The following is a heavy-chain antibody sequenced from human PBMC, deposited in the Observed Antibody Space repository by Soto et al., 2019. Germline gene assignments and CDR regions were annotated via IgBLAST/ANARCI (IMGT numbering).Heavy chain of an antibody. D-gene: IGHD6-19*01. CDR2: MSHDGSHK. V-gene: IGHV3-30*03. CDR1: GFTFSTDG. Sequence: QVQLVESGGGVVQAGGSLGLSCTASGFTFSTDGMHWVRQAPGKRPEWVAVMSHDGSHKAFLDSVKGRFIISRDNSKHTLYLQMNSLRPDDTAVYYCARLPRSGWDHYYYGMDVWGQGTTVIVSS. CDR3: ARLPRSGWDHYYYGMDV. J-gene: IGHJ6*02.